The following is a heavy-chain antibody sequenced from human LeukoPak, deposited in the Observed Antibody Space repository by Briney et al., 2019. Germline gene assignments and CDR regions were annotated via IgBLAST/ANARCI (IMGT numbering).Heavy chain of an antibody. CDR1: GFSVSSDY. CDR2: IYNTGGT. Sequence: HPGGSLRLSCAASGFSVSSDYMSWVRQAPGKGLEWVSVIYNTGGTYYADSVKGRFTISRDNAKNSLYLQMNSLRAEDTAVYYCARDLGIAVASALDYWGQGTLVTVSS. CDR3: ARDLGIAVASALDY. D-gene: IGHD6-19*01. J-gene: IGHJ4*02. V-gene: IGHV3-66*01.